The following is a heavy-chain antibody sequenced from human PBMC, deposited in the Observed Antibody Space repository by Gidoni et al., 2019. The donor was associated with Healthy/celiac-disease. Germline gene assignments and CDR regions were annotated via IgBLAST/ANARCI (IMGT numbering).Heavy chain of an antibody. V-gene: IGHV1-46*01. CDR3: AREEDSSGYYYVGPYFDY. CDR2: INPSGGST. J-gene: IGHJ4*02. D-gene: IGHD3-22*01. CDR1: GYTFTSSY. Sequence: QVQLVQSGAEVTKPRASVKVSCKASGYTFTSSYMHWVRQASGQGLAWMGIINPSGGSTSYAEKFQGRVTMTRDTSTSTVYMELSSLRSEDTAVYYCAREEDSSGYYYVGPYFDYWGQGTLVTVSS.